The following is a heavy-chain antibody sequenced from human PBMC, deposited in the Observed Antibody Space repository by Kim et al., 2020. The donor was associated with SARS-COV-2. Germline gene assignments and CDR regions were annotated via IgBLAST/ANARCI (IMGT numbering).Heavy chain of an antibody. CDR2: ISYDGSNK. CDR3: AKEGIVDYYFDY. J-gene: IGHJ4*02. Sequence: GGSLRLSCAASGFTFSSYGMHWVRQAPGKGLEWVAVISYDGSNKYYADSVKGRFTISRDNSKNTLYLQMNSLRAEDTAVYYCAKEGIVDYYFDYWGQGTLGTVAS. CDR1: GFTFSSYG. D-gene: IGHD5-12*01. V-gene: IGHV3-30*18.